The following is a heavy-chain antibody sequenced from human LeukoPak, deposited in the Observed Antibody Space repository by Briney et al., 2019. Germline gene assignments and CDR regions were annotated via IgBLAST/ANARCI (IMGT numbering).Heavy chain of an antibody. J-gene: IGHJ5*02. CDR3: ARHGQYYDFWSARHP. Sequence: SETLSLTCTVSGGSISSSSYYWGWIRQPPGKGLEWIGSIYYSGSTYYNPSLKSRVTISVDTSKNQFSLKLSSVTAADTAVYYCARHGQYYDFWSARHPWGQGTLVTVSS. CDR1: GGSISSSSYY. D-gene: IGHD3-3*01. CDR2: IYYSGST. V-gene: IGHV4-39*01.